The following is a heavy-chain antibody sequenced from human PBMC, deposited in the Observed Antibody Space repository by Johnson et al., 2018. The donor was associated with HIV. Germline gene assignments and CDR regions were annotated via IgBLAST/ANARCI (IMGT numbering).Heavy chain of an antibody. V-gene: IGHV3-33*08. CDR2: IWYDGTTK. D-gene: IGHD6-6*01. J-gene: IGHJ3*02. Sequence: QVQLVESGGGLVQPGGSLRLSCAASGFTFSSYWMSWVRQAPGKGLEWVAVIWYDGTTKYYGDSVKGRFTISRENAKNSLYLQMNSLRAGDTAVYYCARVTHSSDGAFDIWGQGTMVTVSS. CDR1: GFTFSSYW. CDR3: ARVTHSSDGAFDI.